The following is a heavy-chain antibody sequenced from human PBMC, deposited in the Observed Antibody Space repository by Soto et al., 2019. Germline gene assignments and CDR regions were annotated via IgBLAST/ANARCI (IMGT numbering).Heavy chain of an antibody. CDR2: ISGGVGST. J-gene: IGHJ5*02. CDR3: ARDRYCSTTSCSNWFDP. D-gene: IGHD2-2*01. Sequence: GGSLRLSCVASGFTFGNYAMSWVRQAPGKGLEWVSTISGGVGSTYYADSVTGRFTISRDNSKNTLYLQMNSLRAEDTASYFCARDRYCSTTSCSNWFDPWGPGTLVTVSS. CDR1: GFTFGNYA. V-gene: IGHV3-23*01.